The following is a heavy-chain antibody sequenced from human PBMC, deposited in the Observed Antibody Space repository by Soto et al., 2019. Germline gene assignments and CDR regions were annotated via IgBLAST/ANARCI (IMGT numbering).Heavy chain of an antibody. CDR1: GGSFTGYY. Sequence: QVQLQQWGAGLLKPSETLSLTCAVYGGSFTGYYWTWIRQTPGKGLEWIGEINYRGSSYYNPSLESRISRAVDTSKNQFSLKLRSVTAADTAVYFCVRGQPHRITIFEVVIRSYDYGMDVWGQGTTVTVSS. CDR3: VRGQPHRITIFEVVIRSYDYGMDV. J-gene: IGHJ6*02. CDR2: INYRGSS. V-gene: IGHV4-34*01. D-gene: IGHD3-3*02.